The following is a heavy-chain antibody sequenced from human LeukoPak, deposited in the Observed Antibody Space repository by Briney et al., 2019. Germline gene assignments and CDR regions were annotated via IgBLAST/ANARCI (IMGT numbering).Heavy chain of an antibody. CDR3: AKDIGRIAAAGTSIWDY. J-gene: IGHJ4*02. Sequence: GRSLRLSCAASGFTFDDYAIHWDRQAPGKGLEWVSGISWNSGSIGYADSMKGRFSIARYNPKNSLYLQMNSLRAEDTALYYCAKDIGRIAAAGTSIWDYWGQGTLVTVSS. V-gene: IGHV3-9*01. D-gene: IGHD6-13*01. CDR1: GFTFDDYA. CDR2: ISWNSGSI.